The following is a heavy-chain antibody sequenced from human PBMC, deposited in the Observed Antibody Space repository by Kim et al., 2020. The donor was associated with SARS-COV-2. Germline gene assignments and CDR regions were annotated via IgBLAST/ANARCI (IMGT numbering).Heavy chain of an antibody. Sequence: SVKGRFTISRDNAKNSLYLQMNSLRAEDTALYYCAKDISSRGTTFDPYFDSGGQGTLVTVSS. CDR3: AKDISSRGTTFDPYFDS. J-gene: IGHJ4*02. D-gene: IGHD3-16*01. V-gene: IGHV3-9*01.